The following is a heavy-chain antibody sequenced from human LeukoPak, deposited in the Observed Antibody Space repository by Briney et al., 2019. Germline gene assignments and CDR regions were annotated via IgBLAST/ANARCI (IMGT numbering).Heavy chain of an antibody. D-gene: IGHD3-9*01. J-gene: IGHJ3*02. Sequence: SETLSLTCSVSGDSISSYYWNWIRQPPGKGLEWIGYTHYSGSTTYNPSLKSRVTTSVDTSKNQFSLNLSSVTAADTAVYYCARAMGHYDILTGYHFDAFDIWGQGTMVTVSS. CDR1: GDSISSYY. V-gene: IGHV4-59*12. CDR3: ARAMGHYDILTGYHFDAFDI. CDR2: THYSGST.